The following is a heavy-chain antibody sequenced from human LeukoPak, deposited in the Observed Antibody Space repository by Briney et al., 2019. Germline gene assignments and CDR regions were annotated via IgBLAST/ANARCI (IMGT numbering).Heavy chain of an antibody. CDR1: GFTFSSYW. V-gene: IGHV3-7*01. CDR2: IKQDGSEK. D-gene: IGHD6-19*01. Sequence: GGSLRLSCAASGFTFSSYWMSWVRQAPGKGLEWVANIKQDGSEKYYVDSVKGRFTISRDNAKNSLFLQMNSLRAEDTAVYYCARGPAAGNLLGYWGQEPWSPSPQ. CDR3: ARGPAAGNLLGY. J-gene: IGHJ4*01.